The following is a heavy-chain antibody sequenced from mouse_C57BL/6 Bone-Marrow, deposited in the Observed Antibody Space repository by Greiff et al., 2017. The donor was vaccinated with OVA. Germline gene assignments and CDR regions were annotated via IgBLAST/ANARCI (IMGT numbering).Heavy chain of an antibody. D-gene: IGHD4-1*01. V-gene: IGHV10-1*01. CDR1: GFSFNTYA. CDR3: VRPTPNWDDYAMDY. CDR2: IRSKSNNYAT. Sequence: EVKLMESGGGLVQPKGSLKLSCAASGFSFNTYAMNWVRQAPGKGLEWVARIRSKSNNYATYYADSVKDRFTISRDDSESMLYLQMNNLKTEDTAMYYCVRPTPNWDDYAMDYWGQGTSVTVSS. J-gene: IGHJ4*01.